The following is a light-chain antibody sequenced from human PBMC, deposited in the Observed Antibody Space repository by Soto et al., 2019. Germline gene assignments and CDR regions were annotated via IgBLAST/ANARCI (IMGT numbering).Light chain of an antibody. Sequence: EIVMTQSPATLTLSPGERATLSCRASESVSTNLAWYQQKAGQAPRLLISGASSRATGIPDRFSGSGSGTDFTLTISRLEPEDFALYYCQHYYGTSPITFGQGTRLE. CDR3: QHYYGTSPIT. CDR2: GAS. V-gene: IGKV3-20*01. CDR1: ESVSTN. J-gene: IGKJ5*01.